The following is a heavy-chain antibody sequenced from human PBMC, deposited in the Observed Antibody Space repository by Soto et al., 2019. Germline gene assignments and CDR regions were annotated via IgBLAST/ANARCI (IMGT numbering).Heavy chain of an antibody. CDR2: ITSDGDST. Sequence: PGGSLRLSCSVSGFTFSKYAMHWVRQAPGKGLEYVSGITSDGDSTWRADSVKDRFTISRDNSKNTLFLQMSSLRVEDTAIYFCVKGNQLLRYYFEFWGPGTLVTVSS. V-gene: IGHV3-64D*06. CDR3: VKGNQLLRYYFEF. D-gene: IGHD2-15*01. J-gene: IGHJ4*01. CDR1: GFTFSKYA.